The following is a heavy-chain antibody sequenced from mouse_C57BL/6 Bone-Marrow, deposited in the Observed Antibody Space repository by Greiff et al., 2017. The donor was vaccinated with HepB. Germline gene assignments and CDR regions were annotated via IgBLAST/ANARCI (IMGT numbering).Heavy chain of an antibody. CDR3: ARGDLLLRWRYFAV. D-gene: IGHD1-1*01. CDR1: DLEVYPLVY. CDR2: ILPSIGRT. V-gene: IGHV15-2*01. J-gene: IGHJ1*03. Sequence: QVQLQQSGSEPRSPGSSVKLLCKDFDLEVYPLVYMSWVRQKPGHGLEWFGGILPSIGRTIYGEKFEDKATLDADTLSTTAYLEHNSLTSEDSAITYSARGDLLLRWRYFAVWGTGTTVTVSS.